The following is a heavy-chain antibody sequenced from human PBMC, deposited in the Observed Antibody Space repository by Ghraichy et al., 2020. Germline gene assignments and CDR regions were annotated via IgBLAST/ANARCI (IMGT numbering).Heavy chain of an antibody. V-gene: IGHV4-34*01. J-gene: IGHJ5*02. CDR1: GGSFSGYY. D-gene: IGHD6-13*01. Sequence: SETLSLTCAVYGGSFSGYYWSWIRQPPGKGLEWIGEINHSGSTNYNPSLKSRVTISVDTSKNQFSLKLSSVTAADTAVYYCASQRRSSSIAAAAADPWGQGTLVTVSS. CDR2: INHSGST. CDR3: ASQRRSSSIAAAAADP.